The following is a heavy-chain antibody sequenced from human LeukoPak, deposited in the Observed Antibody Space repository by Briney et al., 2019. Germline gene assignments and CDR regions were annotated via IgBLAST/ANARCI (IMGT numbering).Heavy chain of an antibody. CDR1: GFTFSSYA. Sequence: PGRSLRLSCAASGFTFSSYAMHWVRQAPGKGLEWVAFIRYDGSNKYYADSVKGRFTISRDNSKNTLYLQMNSLRAEDTAVYYCAKDGLEYSSSSGGFFDYWGQGTLVTVSS. CDR3: AKDGLEYSSSSGGFFDY. CDR2: IRYDGSNK. V-gene: IGHV3-30*02. D-gene: IGHD6-6*01. J-gene: IGHJ4*02.